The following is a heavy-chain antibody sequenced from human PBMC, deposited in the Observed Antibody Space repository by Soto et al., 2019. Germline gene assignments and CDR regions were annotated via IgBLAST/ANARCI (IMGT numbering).Heavy chain of an antibody. CDR2: IDPSDSYT. CDR3: ARRHAADYYYYGMDV. D-gene: IGHD6-13*01. Sequence: GESLKISCKGSGYSFTSYWISWVRQVPGKGLEWMGRIDPSDSYTNYSPSFQGHVTISADKSISTAYLQWSSLKASDTAMYYCARRHAADYYYYGMDVWGQGTTVTVSS. CDR1: GYSFTSYW. V-gene: IGHV5-10-1*01. J-gene: IGHJ6*02.